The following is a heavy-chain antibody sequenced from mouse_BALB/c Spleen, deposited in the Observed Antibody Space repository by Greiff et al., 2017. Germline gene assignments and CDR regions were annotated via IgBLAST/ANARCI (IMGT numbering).Heavy chain of an antibody. CDR1: GYTFTSYW. CDR2: INPSTGYT. D-gene: IGHD1-1*01. J-gene: IGHJ2*01. V-gene: IGHV1-7*01. CDR3: ARVGSREDY. Sequence: VQLQQSGAELAKPGASVKMSCKASGYTFTSYWMHWVKQRPGQGLEWIGYINPSTGYTEYNQKFKDKATLTADKSSSTAYMQLSSLTSEDSAVYYCARVGSREDYWGQGTTLTVSS.